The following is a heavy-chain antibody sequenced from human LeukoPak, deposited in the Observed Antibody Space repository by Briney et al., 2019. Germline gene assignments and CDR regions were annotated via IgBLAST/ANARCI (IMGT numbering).Heavy chain of an antibody. D-gene: IGHD3-22*01. CDR2: IIPILGIA. CDR3: AREDDSRGYYYAPLDY. J-gene: IGHJ4*02. Sequence: SVKVSCKASGGTSSSYTISWVRQAPGQGLEWMGRIIPILGIANYAQKFQGRVTITADKSTSTAYMELSSLRSEDTAVYYCAREDDSRGYYYAPLDYWGQGTLVTVSS. V-gene: IGHV1-69*04. CDR1: GGTSSSYT.